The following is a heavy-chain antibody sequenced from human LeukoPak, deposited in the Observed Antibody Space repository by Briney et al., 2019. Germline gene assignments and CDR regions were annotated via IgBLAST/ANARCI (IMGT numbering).Heavy chain of an antibody. D-gene: IGHD6-13*01. J-gene: IGHJ4*02. Sequence: ASVKVSCKASGYTFTGYYMHWVRQAPGQGLGWMGWINPNSGGTNYAQKFQGRVTMTRDASISTAYMELSRLRSDDTAVYYCARSREGIAAAGSDYWGQGTLVTVSS. CDR3: ARSREGIAAAGSDY. CDR1: GYTFTGYY. CDR2: INPNSGGT. V-gene: IGHV1-2*02.